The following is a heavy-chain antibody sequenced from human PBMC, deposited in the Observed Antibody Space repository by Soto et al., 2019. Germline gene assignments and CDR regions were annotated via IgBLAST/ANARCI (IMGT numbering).Heavy chain of an antibody. V-gene: IGHV3-74*01. CDR3: ARGPRVSSTGTGAH. D-gene: IGHD1-1*01. CDR2: IDGAAATT. CDR1: GFTFNNKW. Sequence: PGGSLRLSCTASGFTFNNKWMHWVRQAPGKGLVWLSRIDGAAATTNYADSVKGRFTISRDNAKNSLYLEMNTLRADDSGLYYCARGPRVSSTGTGAHWGRGTLVTVSS. J-gene: IGHJ4*02.